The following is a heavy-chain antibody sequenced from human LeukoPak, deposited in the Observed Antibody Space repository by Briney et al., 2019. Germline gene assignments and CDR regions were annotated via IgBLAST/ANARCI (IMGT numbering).Heavy chain of an antibody. D-gene: IGHD3-9*01. CDR3: ATRFPRLAPPYYYYGMDV. V-gene: IGHV4-34*08. CDR2: INHSGRT. Sequence: GSLRLSCAASGFTFTNDFMTWVRQAPGKGLEWIGEINHSGRTNYNPSLKSQVTISVDTSKNQFSLKLSSVTAADTAVYYCATRFPRLAPPYYYYGMDVWGQGTTVTVSS. J-gene: IGHJ6*02. CDR1: GFTFTNDF.